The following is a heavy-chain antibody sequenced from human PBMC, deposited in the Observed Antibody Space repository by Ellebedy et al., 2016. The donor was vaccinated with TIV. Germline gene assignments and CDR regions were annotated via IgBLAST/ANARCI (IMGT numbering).Heavy chain of an antibody. CDR3: ARILTAYYNQYYDGMGV. D-gene: IGHD3-9*01. CDR1: GASISSING. J-gene: IGHJ6*02. V-gene: IGHV4-4*02. CDR2: LFHTGRT. Sequence: SETLSLXXAVSGASISSINGWGWFRQPPGNGLEWIGDLFHTGRTNYNPSLKSRVTISVEKSKNQFSLVLRSVTAADTAIYYCARILTAYYNQYYDGMGVWGQGTTVTVSS.